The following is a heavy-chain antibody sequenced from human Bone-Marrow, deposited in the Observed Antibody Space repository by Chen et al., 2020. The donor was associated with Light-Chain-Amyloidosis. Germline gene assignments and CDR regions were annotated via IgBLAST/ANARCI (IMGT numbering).Heavy chain of an antibody. CDR3: VRAAEGGTYLEGIDH. V-gene: IGHV3-20*04. Sequence: EVQLVESGGGVARPGGPRGPPGAAPGSPLEIFAMNWVRQGPGKGLEWVSGISWNGGRTGYSESVKGRFTISRDNAKNSLYLQMNSLRPEDTAFYYCVRAAEGGTYLEGIDHWGQGTLVTVSP. CDR2: ISWNGGRT. J-gene: IGHJ4*02. D-gene: IGHD1-26*01. CDR1: GSPLEIFA.